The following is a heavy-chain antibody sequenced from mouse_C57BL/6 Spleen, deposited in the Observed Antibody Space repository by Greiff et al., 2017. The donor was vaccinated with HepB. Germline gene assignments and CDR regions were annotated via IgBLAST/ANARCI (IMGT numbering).Heavy chain of an antibody. D-gene: IGHD2-4*01. CDR1: GYTFTSYG. CDR3: ARAEYDYDVGAYFDY. V-gene: IGHV1-81*01. CDR2: IYPRSGNT. J-gene: IGHJ2*01. Sequence: QVQLQQSGAELARPGASVKLSCKASGYTFTSYGISWVKQRTGQGLEWIGEIYPRSGNTYYNEKFKGKATLTADKSSSTAYMELRSLTSEDSAVYFCARAEYDYDVGAYFDYWGQGTTLTVSS.